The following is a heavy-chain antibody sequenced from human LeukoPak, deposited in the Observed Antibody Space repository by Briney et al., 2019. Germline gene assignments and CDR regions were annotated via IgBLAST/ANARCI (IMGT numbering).Heavy chain of an antibody. D-gene: IGHD4-11*01. V-gene: IGHV3-23*01. Sequence: GGSLSLFCAASGFIFSRYDMSWVPQAPGKGLVWVSYIGGSDDSTLCAKCVVGRFTISRDNSKSTLSLQMNSLRVEDTAVYFCADPRNADYWGQGTLVTVSS. CDR1: GFIFSRYD. CDR2: IGGSDDST. CDR3: ADPRNADY. J-gene: IGHJ4*02.